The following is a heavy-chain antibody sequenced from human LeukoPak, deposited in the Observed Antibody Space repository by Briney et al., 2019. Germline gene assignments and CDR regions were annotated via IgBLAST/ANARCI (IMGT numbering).Heavy chain of an antibody. CDR1: GFTVSSNY. V-gene: IGHV3-66*02. CDR2: IYSGGST. Sequence: GGSLRLSCAASGFTVSSNYMSWVRQAPGKGLEWVSVIYSGGSTYYADSVKGRFTISRDNSKNTLYLQMNGLRAEDTAVYYCARDRWELLVGEPGGFDYWGQGTLVTVSS. J-gene: IGHJ4*02. CDR3: ARDRWELLVGEPGGFDY. D-gene: IGHD1-26*01.